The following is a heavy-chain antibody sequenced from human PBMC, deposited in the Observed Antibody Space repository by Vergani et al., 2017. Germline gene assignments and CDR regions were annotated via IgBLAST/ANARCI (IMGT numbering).Heavy chain of an antibody. CDR3: ARDLRLLYNRFDP. D-gene: IGHD1-14*01. J-gene: IGHJ5*02. Sequence: QVQLVESGGGLVKPGGSLRLSCAASGFSFSDHYMTWIRQAPGKGLEWVSYISNSGNTIEYADSVKGRFSIPRDNSKSTMYLQMNSLRDEDTSVDYCARDLRLLYNRFDPWGQGTLVTVSS. V-gene: IGHV3-11*04. CDR1: GFSFSDHY. CDR2: ISNSGNTI.